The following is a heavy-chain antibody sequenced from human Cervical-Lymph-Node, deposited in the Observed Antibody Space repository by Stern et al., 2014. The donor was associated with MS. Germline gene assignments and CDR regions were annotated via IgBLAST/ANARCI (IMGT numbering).Heavy chain of an antibody. CDR3: ARDSEILFAMDV. CDR1: GGTFSDNA. Sequence: QLVQSGAEVRKPGSSVMVSCKASGGTFSDNAFSWVRKAPGHGLECVGRIIPMFGSLNYAQNFQGRVTITADESTSTSYLELTSLSSDDTATYYCARDSEILFAMDVWGQGTTVTVSS. CDR2: IIPMFGSL. D-gene: IGHD1-14*01. V-gene: IGHV1-69*18. J-gene: IGHJ6*02.